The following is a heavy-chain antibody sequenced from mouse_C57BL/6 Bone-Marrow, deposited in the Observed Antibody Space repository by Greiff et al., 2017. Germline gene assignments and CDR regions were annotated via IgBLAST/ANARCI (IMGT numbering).Heavy chain of an antibody. D-gene: IGHD3-2*02. V-gene: IGHV1-39*01. CDR2: INPNCGTT. CDR1: GYSFTDYN. CDR3: AREDCSGLFAY. J-gene: IGHJ3*01. Sequence: VQLQQSGPELVKPGASVKISCKASGYSFTDYNMNWVKQSNGQSLEWIGVINPNCGTTSYNEKFKGKATLTVDQSSSTSYMQLNSLTSEDSAVYYCAREDCSGLFAYWGQGTLVTVSA.